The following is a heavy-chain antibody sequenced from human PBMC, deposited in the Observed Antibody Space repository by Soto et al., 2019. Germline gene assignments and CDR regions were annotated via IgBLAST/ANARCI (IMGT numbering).Heavy chain of an antibody. CDR1: GFTFSSYA. J-gene: IGHJ4*02. V-gene: IGHV3-64D*06. CDR3: GKGLKGGTWGGDFEY. Sequence: EVQLVESGGGLVQPGGSLRLSCAASGFTFSSYAMHWVRQAPGKGLEYVAAISSNGGSTYYADSVKGRFTISRDNSKNTRDLQMSSLRAEETAVYYCGKGLKGGTWGGDFEYWGQGTLVTVAS. D-gene: IGHD3-16*01. CDR2: ISSNGGST.